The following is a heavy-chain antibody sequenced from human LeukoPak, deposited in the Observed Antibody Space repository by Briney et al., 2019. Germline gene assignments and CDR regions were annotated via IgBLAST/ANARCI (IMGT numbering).Heavy chain of an antibody. CDR1: GGSFSGYY. CDR3: ARGLRDY. CDR2: INHSGST. Sequence: SETLSLTCAVYGGSFSGYYWSWIRQPPGEGLEWIGEINHSGSTNYNPSLKSRVTISVDTSKNQFSLKLSSVTAADTAVYYCARGLRDYWGQGTLVTVSS. V-gene: IGHV4-34*01. J-gene: IGHJ4*02.